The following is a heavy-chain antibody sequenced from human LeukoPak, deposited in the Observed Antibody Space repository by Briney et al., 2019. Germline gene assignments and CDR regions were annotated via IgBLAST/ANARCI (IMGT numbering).Heavy chain of an antibody. CDR2: ISYDKSHR. CDR3: ARLRHYGSGSYPMTGNWFDP. J-gene: IGHJ5*02. V-gene: IGHV3-30*03. CDR1: GFTFSRYG. Sequence: GGSLRLSCAASGFTFSRYGMYWVRQAPGKGLEWVALISYDKSHRYYADSVKGRFTISRDNSKNTMYLQMNSLRAEDTAVYYCARLRHYGSGSYPMTGNWFDPWGQGTLVSVSS. D-gene: IGHD3-10*01.